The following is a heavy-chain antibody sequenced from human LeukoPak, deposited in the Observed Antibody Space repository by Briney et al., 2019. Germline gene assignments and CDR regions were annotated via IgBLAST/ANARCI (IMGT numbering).Heavy chain of an antibody. J-gene: IGHJ4*02. CDR1: GYSISSGYY. CDR2: IYHSGST. Sequence: PSETLSLTCAVSGYSISSGYYWGWIRQPPGKGLEWIGSIYHSGSTYYNPSLMSRVTISVDTSKNQFSLRLSSVTAADTAVYYCARSKSSSWYFDYWGQGTLVPVSS. CDR3: ARSKSSSWYFDY. V-gene: IGHV4-38-2*01. D-gene: IGHD6-13*01.